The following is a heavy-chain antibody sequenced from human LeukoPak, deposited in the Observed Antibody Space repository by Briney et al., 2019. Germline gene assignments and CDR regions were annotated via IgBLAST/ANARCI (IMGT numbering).Heavy chain of an antibody. Sequence: PSETLSLTCAVYGGSFSGYYWSWIRQPPGKGLEWIGEINHSGSTNYNPSLKSRVTISVDTSKNQFSLKLSSVTAADTAVYYCARGRPRAVVTTISVYYYYGMDVWGQGTTVTVSS. D-gene: IGHD5-12*01. CDR3: ARGRPRAVVTTISVYYYYGMDV. J-gene: IGHJ6*02. CDR2: INHSGST. V-gene: IGHV4-34*01. CDR1: GGSFSGYY.